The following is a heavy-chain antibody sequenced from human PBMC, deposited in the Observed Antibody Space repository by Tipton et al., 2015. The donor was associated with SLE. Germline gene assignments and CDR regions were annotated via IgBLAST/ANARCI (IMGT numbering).Heavy chain of an antibody. D-gene: IGHD4-17*01. V-gene: IGHV1-18*01. CDR3: ARDWDDYGDYWASYYGMDV. CDR2: ISAYNGNT. Sequence: QLVQSGAEVKKPGAPVKVSCKASGYTFTSYGISWVRQAPGQGLEWMGWISAYNGNTNYAQKVQGRVTMTTDTSTSTAYMELRSLRSDDTAVYYCARDWDDYGDYWASYYGMDVWGQGTTVTVSS. CDR1: GYTFTSYG. J-gene: IGHJ6*02.